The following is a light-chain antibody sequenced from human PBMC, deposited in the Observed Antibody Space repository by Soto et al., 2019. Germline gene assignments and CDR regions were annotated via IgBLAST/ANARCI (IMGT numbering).Light chain of an antibody. J-gene: IGKJ1*01. CDR1: QSISTW. CDR3: QQYHSYRT. Sequence: DIQMTQSPSTLSASVGDRVTITCRASQSISTWLAWYQQKPGKAPKLLIFDASGLESGVPSRFSGSGSGTEFTLTISTLQPDDFATYYCQQYHSYRTFGQGTKV. V-gene: IGKV1-5*01. CDR2: DAS.